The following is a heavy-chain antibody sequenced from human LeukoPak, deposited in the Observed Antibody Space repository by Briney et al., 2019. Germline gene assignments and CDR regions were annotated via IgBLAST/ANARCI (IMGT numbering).Heavy chain of an antibody. CDR3: ARVNTMVRGVMSPWYYYYGMDV. CDR1: GFTFSSYW. CDR2: INSDGSST. D-gene: IGHD3-10*01. Sequence: GGSLRLSCAASGFTFSSYWMHWVRQAPGKGLVWVSRINSDGSSTSYADSVKRRFTISRDNAKNTLYLQMNSLRAEDTAVYYCARVNTMVRGVMSPWYYYYGMDVWGKGTTVTVSS. V-gene: IGHV3-74*01. J-gene: IGHJ6*04.